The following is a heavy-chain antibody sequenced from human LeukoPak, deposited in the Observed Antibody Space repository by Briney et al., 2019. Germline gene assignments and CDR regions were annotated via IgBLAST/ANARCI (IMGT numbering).Heavy chain of an antibody. Sequence: ASVKVSCKASGYTFTGYYMHWVRQAPGQGLEWMGWINPNSGGTNYAQKFQGRVTMTRDTSISTAYMELSRLRSDDTAVYYCARPAYGDYDFGAFDIWGQGTMVTVSS. CDR2: INPNSGGT. J-gene: IGHJ3*02. CDR3: ARPAYGDYDFGAFDI. CDR1: GYTFTGYY. D-gene: IGHD4-17*01. V-gene: IGHV1-2*02.